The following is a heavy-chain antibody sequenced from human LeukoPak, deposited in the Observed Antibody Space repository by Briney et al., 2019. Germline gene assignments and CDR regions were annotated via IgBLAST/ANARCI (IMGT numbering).Heavy chain of an antibody. CDR2: INHSGST. D-gene: IGHD6-13*01. V-gene: IGHV4-34*01. CDR1: GGSFSGYY. Sequence: PSETLSLTCAVYGGSFSGYYWSWIRQPPGKGLEWIGEINHSGSTNYNPSLKSRVTISVDTSKNQFSLKLSSVTAADTAVYYCARVDSSGYSSSEGLDYWGQGTLVTVSS. J-gene: IGHJ4*02. CDR3: ARVDSSGYSSSEGLDY.